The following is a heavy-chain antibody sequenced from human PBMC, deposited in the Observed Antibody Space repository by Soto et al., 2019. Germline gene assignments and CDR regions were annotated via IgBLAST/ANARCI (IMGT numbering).Heavy chain of an antibody. J-gene: IGHJ4*02. CDR2: ISRSGDTI. V-gene: IGHV3-11*01. CDR3: AKERITIFGVADY. CDR1: GFRLSDYE. D-gene: IGHD3-3*01. Sequence: GGSLRLSCAVSGFRLSDYEMSWIRRAPGKGPEWVSFISRSGDTIYYVDSVKGRFSISRDNAKNSVDLQVRSLRVEDTAVYYCAKERITIFGVADYWGQGTLVTVSS.